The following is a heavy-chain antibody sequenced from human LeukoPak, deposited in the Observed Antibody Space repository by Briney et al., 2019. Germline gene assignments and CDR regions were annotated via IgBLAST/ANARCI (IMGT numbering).Heavy chain of an antibody. V-gene: IGHV3-30*02. Sequence: GGSLRLSCAASGSTFSSYGMHWVRQAPGKGLEWVAFIRYDGSNKYYADSVKGRFTISRDNSKNTLYLQMNSLRAEDTAVYYCAKDHVVILGYCSSTSCPQPLDYWGQGTLVTVSS. D-gene: IGHD2-2*01. J-gene: IGHJ4*02. CDR3: AKDHVVILGYCSSTSCPQPLDY. CDR1: GSTFSSYG. CDR2: IRYDGSNK.